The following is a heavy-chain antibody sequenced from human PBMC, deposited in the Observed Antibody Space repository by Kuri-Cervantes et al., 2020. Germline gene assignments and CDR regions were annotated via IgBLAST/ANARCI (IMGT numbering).Heavy chain of an antibody. Sequence: ASVKVSCKASGYTFTSYYMHWVRQAPGQGLKWMGIINPSGGSTSYAQKFQGRVTMTRDTSTSTVYMELSSLRSEDTAVYYCARGWDYYGSGSYYGFDYWGQGTLVTVSS. CDR1: GYTFTSYY. D-gene: IGHD3-10*01. J-gene: IGHJ4*02. CDR2: INPSGGST. CDR3: ARGWDYYGSGSYYGFDY. V-gene: IGHV1-46*01.